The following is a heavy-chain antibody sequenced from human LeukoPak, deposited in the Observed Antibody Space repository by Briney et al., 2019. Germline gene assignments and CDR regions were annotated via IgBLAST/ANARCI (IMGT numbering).Heavy chain of an antibody. J-gene: IGHJ4*02. V-gene: IGHV3-30*18. Sequence: PGGSLRLSCAASGFTFSSYGMHWVRQAPGKGLEWVAVISYDGSNKYYADSVKGRLTISRDNSKNTLYLQMNSLRAEDTAVYYCAKDLRGYCSSTSCYNEFDYWGQGTLVTVSS. D-gene: IGHD2-2*02. CDR1: GFTFSSYG. CDR3: AKDLRGYCSSTSCYNEFDY. CDR2: ISYDGSNK.